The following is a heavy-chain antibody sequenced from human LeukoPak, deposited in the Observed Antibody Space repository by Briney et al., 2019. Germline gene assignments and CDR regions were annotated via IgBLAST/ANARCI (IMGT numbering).Heavy chain of an antibody. Sequence: ASVKVSCKASGYTFTGYYMHWVRQAPGQGLEWMGWINPNRGGTNYAQKFQGRVTMTRDTSISTAYMELSRLRSDDTAVYYCARVALSSSWYHDAFDIWGQGTMVTVSS. CDR3: ARVALSSSWYHDAFDI. V-gene: IGHV1-2*02. D-gene: IGHD6-13*01. J-gene: IGHJ3*02. CDR2: INPNRGGT. CDR1: GYTFTGYY.